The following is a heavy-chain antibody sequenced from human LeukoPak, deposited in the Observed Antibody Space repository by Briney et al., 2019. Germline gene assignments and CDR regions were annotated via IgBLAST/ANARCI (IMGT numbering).Heavy chain of an antibody. Sequence: PSETLSLTCTVSGGSISSYYWSWIRQPPGKGLEWIGYIYYSGSTNYNPSLKSRVTISVDTSKNQFSLKLSSVTAADTAVYYCARGGGYDDLFDYWGQGTLVTVSS. D-gene: IGHD5-12*01. J-gene: IGHJ4*02. CDR2: IYYSGST. CDR1: GGSISSYY. CDR3: ARGGGYDDLFDY. V-gene: IGHV4-59*01.